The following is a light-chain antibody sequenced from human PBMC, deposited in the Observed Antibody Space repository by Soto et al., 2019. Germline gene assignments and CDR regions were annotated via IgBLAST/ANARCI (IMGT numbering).Light chain of an antibody. CDR1: QNVFTW. Sequence: IQMTQYPTTLSASVGDRVTITCRASQNVFTWLAWYQHRPGKAPKLLISDASILESGVPSRFSGSGSGTEFTLTISSLQPDDFATYSCQQTYSSPWTFGQGTKVDIK. V-gene: IGKV1-5*01. CDR3: QQTYSSPWT. CDR2: DAS. J-gene: IGKJ1*01.